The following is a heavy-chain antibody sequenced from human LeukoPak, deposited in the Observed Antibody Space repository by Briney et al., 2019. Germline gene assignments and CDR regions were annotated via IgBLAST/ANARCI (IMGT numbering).Heavy chain of an antibody. CDR1: GFTFSSYA. CDR3: AKDTSYHGY. Sequence: GGSLRLSCAVSGFTFSSYAMSWVRQAPGKGLEWVSGISGSDGNTDYADSVKGRFTISRDISRNTLYLQMNSLRADDTAVYFCAKDTSYHGYWGQGTLVTVSS. J-gene: IGHJ4*02. V-gene: IGHV3-23*01. D-gene: IGHD3-16*02. CDR2: ISGSDGNT.